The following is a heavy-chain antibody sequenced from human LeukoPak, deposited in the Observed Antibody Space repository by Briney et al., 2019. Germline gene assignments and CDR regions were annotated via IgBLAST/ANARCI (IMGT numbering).Heavy chain of an antibody. CDR2: INHSGST. J-gene: IGHJ3*02. V-gene: IGHV4-34*01. CDR3: VLWFREHMPGGDAFDI. CDR1: GGSFSGYY. D-gene: IGHD3-10*01. Sequence: SETLSLTCAVYGGSFSGYYWSWIRQPPGKGLEWIGEINHSGSTNYNPSLKSRVTISVDTSKNQFSLKLSSVTAADTAVYYCVLWFREHMPGGDAFDIWGQGTMVTVSS.